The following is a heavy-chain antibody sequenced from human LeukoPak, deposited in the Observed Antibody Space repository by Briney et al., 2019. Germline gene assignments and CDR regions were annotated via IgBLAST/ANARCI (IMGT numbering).Heavy chain of an antibody. D-gene: IGHD2-2*01. CDR1: GYTLTELS. J-gene: IGHJ4*02. CDR3: ATVGYCSSTSCLDY. Sequence: ASVKVSCKVSGYTLTELSMHWVRQAPGKGLQWMGGFDPEDGETIYAQKFQGRVTMTEDTSTDTAYMELSSLRSEDTAVYYCATVGYCSSTSCLDYWGQGTLVTVSS. V-gene: IGHV1-24*01. CDR2: FDPEDGET.